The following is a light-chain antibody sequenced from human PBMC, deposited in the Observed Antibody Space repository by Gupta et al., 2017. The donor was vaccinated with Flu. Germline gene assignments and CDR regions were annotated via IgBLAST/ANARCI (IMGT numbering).Light chain of an antibody. CDR1: QRISVY. Sequence: PTSLSASVGDRVTITCRASQRISVYLNWYQQKAGEAPRFLIYAASTVETGVPSRFSGSGSGTDFTLTIDRRHPDDFATYYCQQTDSTPYTFGQGTRMEIK. J-gene: IGKJ2*01. CDR3: QQTDSTPYT. V-gene: IGKV1-39*01. CDR2: AAS.